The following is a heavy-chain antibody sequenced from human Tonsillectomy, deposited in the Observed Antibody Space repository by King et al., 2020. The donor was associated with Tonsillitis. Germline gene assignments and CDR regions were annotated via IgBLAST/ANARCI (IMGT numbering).Heavy chain of an antibody. V-gene: IGHV4-34*01. CDR1: GGSFSGYY. J-gene: IGHJ6*02. Sequence: VQLQQWGAGLLKPSETLSLTCAVYGGSFSGYYWSWIRQPPGKGLEWIGEINHSGSTNYNPSLKSRVTISVDTSKNQFSLKLSSVTAADTAVYYCARGRLLWFWELARDIGNYYYYGMDVWGQGTTVTVSS. D-gene: IGHD3-10*01. CDR2: INHSGST. CDR3: ARGRLLWFWELARDIGNYYYYGMDV.